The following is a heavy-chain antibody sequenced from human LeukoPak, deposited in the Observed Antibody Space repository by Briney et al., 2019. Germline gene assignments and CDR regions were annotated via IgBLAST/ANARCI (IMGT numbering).Heavy chain of an antibody. CDR2: INPNSGGT. D-gene: IGHD6-13*01. CDR3: AREEQQLVWPDAYYYMDV. Sequence: ASVKVSCKASGYTFTGYYMHWVRQAPGQGLEWMGRINPNSGGTNYAQKFRGRVTMTRDTSISTAYMELSRLRSDDTAVYYCAREEQQLVWPDAYYYMDVWGKGTTVTVSS. CDR1: GYTFTGYY. J-gene: IGHJ6*03. V-gene: IGHV1-2*06.